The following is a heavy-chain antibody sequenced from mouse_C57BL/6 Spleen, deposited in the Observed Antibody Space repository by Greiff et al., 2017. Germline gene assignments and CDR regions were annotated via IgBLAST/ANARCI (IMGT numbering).Heavy chain of an antibody. Sequence: QVQLQQPGAELVKPGASVKMSCKASGYTFTSYWITWVKQRPGQGLEWIGDIYPGSGSTNYNEKFKSKATLTVDTSSSTAYMQLSSLTSEDSAVYYCARRAYDYDGDYYAMDYWGQGTSVTVSS. CDR2: IYPGSGST. CDR1: GYTFTSYW. J-gene: IGHJ4*01. D-gene: IGHD2-4*01. CDR3: ARRAYDYDGDYYAMDY. V-gene: IGHV1-55*01.